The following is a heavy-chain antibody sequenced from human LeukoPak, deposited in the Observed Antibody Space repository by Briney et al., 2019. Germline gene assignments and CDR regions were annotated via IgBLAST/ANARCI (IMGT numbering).Heavy chain of an antibody. CDR2: INPYSGGK. CDR3: ARNYDFRSGVTYYYYYYLDV. Sequence: ASVKLSCNASGYTFTGYYMLLVSQAPGQGLEWMGWINPYSGGKNYAQKFQGRVTMTRDTSISTAYMELSRLRSDDTAVYYCARNYDFRSGVTYYYYYYLDVWGKGTTVTVSS. CDR1: GYTFTGYY. J-gene: IGHJ6*03. D-gene: IGHD3-3*01. V-gene: IGHV1-2*02.